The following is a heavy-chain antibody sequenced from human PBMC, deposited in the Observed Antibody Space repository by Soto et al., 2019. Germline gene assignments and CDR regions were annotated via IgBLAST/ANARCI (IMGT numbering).Heavy chain of an antibody. CDR2: IYYSGST. V-gene: IGHV4-31*03. J-gene: IGHJ4*02. Sequence: SETLSLTCTVSGGSISSGGYYWSWIRQHPGKGLEWIGYIYYSGSTYYNPSLKSRVTISVDTSKNQFSLKLSSVTAADTAVYYCARCYSSSSPFDYWGQGTLVTVSS. CDR1: GGSISSGGYY. CDR3: ARCYSSSSPFDY. D-gene: IGHD6-6*01.